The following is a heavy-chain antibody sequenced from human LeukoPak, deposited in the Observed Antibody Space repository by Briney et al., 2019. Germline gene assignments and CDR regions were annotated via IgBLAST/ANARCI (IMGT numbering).Heavy chain of an antibody. Sequence: ASVKVSCKASGYIFTSYSISWVRQAPGQGLEYMGWISAYNGDTNYVQKVQGRVTITTDTSTSTAYMELKSLRSDDTAVYYCAREEGAPIAAANIWGLGTKVTVSS. D-gene: IGHD6-13*01. CDR3: AREEGAPIAAANI. CDR1: GYIFTSYS. J-gene: IGHJ3*02. CDR2: ISAYNGDT. V-gene: IGHV1-18*01.